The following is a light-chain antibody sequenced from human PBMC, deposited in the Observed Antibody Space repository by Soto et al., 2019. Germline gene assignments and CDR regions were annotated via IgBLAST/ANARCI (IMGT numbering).Light chain of an antibody. V-gene: IGKV3-15*01. CDR1: QSVSSS. J-gene: IGKJ2*01. CDR2: GAS. CDR3: QHYNNWPMYT. Sequence: EIVMTQSPVTLSVSPGERATLSCRASQSVSSSLAWYQHKPGQAPGLHIYGASTSAPGIPGSFSGSGSGTDFTLTISNLQPEDFAVYYCQHYNNWPMYTFGQGTKLEIK.